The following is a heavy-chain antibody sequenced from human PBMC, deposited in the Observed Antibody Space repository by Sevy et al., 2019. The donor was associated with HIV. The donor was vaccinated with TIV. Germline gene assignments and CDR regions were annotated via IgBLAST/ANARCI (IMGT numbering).Heavy chain of an antibody. Sequence: GGSLRLSCAASGFTFSSHWMFWVRQAPGKGLVWVSHINSHGTITNYADSVKGRFTISRDNAKNTVYLQINSLRAEDTAVYYCARGKVLRFLEWPTDGMDVWGQGTTVTVSS. V-gene: IGHV3-74*01. CDR2: INSHGTIT. J-gene: IGHJ6*02. CDR1: GFTFSSHW. CDR3: ARGKVLRFLEWPTDGMDV. D-gene: IGHD3-3*01.